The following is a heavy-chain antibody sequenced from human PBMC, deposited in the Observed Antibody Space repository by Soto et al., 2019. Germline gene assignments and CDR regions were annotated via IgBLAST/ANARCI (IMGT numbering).Heavy chain of an antibody. CDR1: GFTFSSYA. CDR2: ISDDGSNK. V-gene: IGHV3-30-3*01. Sequence: GGSLRLSCAASGFTFSSYAMHWVRQAPGKGLEWVAVISDDGSNKYNADSVKGRFTVSRDNSKNTLYLQMNSLRTEDTGVYYCARDPHGMDVWGQGTTVTVSS. J-gene: IGHJ6*02. CDR3: ARDPHGMDV.